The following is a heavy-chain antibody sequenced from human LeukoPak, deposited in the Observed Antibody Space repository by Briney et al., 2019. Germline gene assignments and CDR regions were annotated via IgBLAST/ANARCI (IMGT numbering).Heavy chain of an antibody. CDR1: GGSISSYY. Sequence: SETLSLTCTVSGGSISSYYWSWIRQPPGEGLEWIGYIYYSGSTNYNPSLKSRVTISVDTSKNQFSLKLSSVTAADTAVYYCARVRRGYSYGVTYYGMDVWGQGTTVTVSS. D-gene: IGHD5-18*01. CDR3: ARVRRGYSYGVTYYGMDV. CDR2: IYYSGST. J-gene: IGHJ6*02. V-gene: IGHV4-59*01.